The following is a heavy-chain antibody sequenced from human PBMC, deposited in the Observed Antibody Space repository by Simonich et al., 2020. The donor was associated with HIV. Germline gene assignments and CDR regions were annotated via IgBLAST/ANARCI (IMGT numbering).Heavy chain of an antibody. D-gene: IGHD7-27*01. CDR2: IYPGDSDT. J-gene: IGHJ5*02. CDR1: GYNFPNYW. V-gene: IGHV5-51*03. Sequence: EVQLVQSGAAVKKPGESLKISCKGSGYNFPNYWIGWVRQMPGKGLEWMGIIYPGDSDTTYSPAFHGQVTISADKSITTAYLQWSSLKASDTAMYYCAKSNGNWFDPWGQGSLVTVSS. CDR3: AKSNGNWFDP.